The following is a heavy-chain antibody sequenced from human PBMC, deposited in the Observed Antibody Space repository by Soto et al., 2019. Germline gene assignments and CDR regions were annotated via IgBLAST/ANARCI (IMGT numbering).Heavy chain of an antibody. D-gene: IGHD3-10*01. CDR2: IRSKAYGGTT. J-gene: IGHJ6*03. Sequence: GGSLRLSCTASGFTFGDYAMSWFRQAPGKGLEWVGFIRSKAYGGTTEYAASVKGRFTISRDDSKSIAYLKMNSLKTEDTAVYYCTRDPDYYGSSMDVWGKGTTVTVSS. V-gene: IGHV3-49*03. CDR3: TRDPDYYGSSMDV. CDR1: GFTFGDYA.